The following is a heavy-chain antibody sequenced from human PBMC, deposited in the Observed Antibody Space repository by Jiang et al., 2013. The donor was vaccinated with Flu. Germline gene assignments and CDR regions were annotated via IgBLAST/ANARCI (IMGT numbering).Heavy chain of an antibody. CDR2: INPSGGST. Sequence: GAEVKKPGASVKVSCKASGYTFTSYYMHWVRQAPGQGLEWMGIINPSGGSTSYAQKFQGRVTMTRDTSTSTVYMELSSLRSEDTAVYYCARDWGTLAGKTVSAEVDYWGQGTLVTVSS. V-gene: IGHV1-46*01. J-gene: IGHJ4*02. CDR3: ARDWGTLAGKTVSAEVDY. CDR1: GYTFTSYY. D-gene: IGHD3-16*01.